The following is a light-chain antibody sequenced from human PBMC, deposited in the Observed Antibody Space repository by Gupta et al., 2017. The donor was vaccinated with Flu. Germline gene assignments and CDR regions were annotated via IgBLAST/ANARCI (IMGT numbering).Light chain of an antibody. V-gene: IGLV3-1*01. Sequence: PQPPSVSVSPGQTVNIPCSGDKFGEIYAAWYQHKPGQPPVLIIYQDNKRPTGIPERFSASKSVNTSTLTIGETKDVDEADYYCQAGDSGAYVVFGGGTKLTVL. CDR2: QDN. CDR1: KFGEIY. J-gene: IGLJ2*01. CDR3: QAGDSGAYVV.